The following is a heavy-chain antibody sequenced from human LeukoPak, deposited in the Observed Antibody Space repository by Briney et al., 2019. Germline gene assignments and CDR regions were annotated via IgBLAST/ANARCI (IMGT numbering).Heavy chain of an antibody. V-gene: IGHV4-59*08. CDR2: IYYSGST. D-gene: IGHD5-12*01. Sequence: ASETLPLTCTVSGGSISSYYWSWIRQPPGKGLEWIGYIYYSGSTNYSPSLKSRVTISVDTSKNQFSLKLSSVTAADTAVYYCARQGYSAYEILDYWGQGTLVTVSS. CDR3: ARQGYSAYEILDY. J-gene: IGHJ4*02. CDR1: GGSISSYY.